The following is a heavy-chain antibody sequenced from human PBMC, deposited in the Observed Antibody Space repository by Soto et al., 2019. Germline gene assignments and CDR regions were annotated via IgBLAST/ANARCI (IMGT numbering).Heavy chain of an antibody. V-gene: IGHV4-39*01. CDR3: APLSVSLSGPYGIHV. CDR2: MFYSGLT. D-gene: IGHD2-15*01. Sequence: PSETLSLTCSVSGYSVTSSDYYWAWIRQPPGKGLEWIGRMFYSGLTDYNPSLKSRVTLSVDTSNNQFSVRLNSVTAADTAVYYCAPLSVSLSGPYGIHVWGQGTTVTVSS. J-gene: IGHJ6*02. CDR1: GYSVTSSDYY.